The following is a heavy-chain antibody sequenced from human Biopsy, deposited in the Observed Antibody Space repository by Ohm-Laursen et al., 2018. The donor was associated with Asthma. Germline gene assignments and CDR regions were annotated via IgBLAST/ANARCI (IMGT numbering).Heavy chain of an antibody. CDR1: GFTFSSNG. Sequence: SLRLSCAASGFTFSSNGMHWVRQAPGKGLEWVAVIWYDGSKKYYADSVKGRFTISRDNSKNTLYLQLSSLRAEDTAVYFCAREPIKATYFYGMDVWGQGTTVTVSS. CDR3: AREPIKATYFYGMDV. D-gene: IGHD3-9*01. V-gene: IGHV3-33*01. J-gene: IGHJ6*02. CDR2: IWYDGSKK.